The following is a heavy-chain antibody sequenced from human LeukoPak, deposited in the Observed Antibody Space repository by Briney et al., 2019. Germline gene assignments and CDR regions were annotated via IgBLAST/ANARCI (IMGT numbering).Heavy chain of an antibody. D-gene: IGHD5-18*01. V-gene: IGHV4-59*01. J-gene: IGHJ3*01. CDR3: ANNYGFAIGG. CDR2: IYNSGST. CDR1: GGSISSYF. Sequence: PSETLSLTCTVSGGSISSYFWSWIRQPPGKGLEWIGYIYNSGSTSYNPSLKSRVTISVDTSKNQFSLKLSSVTAADTAVYYCANNYGFAIGGWCQGTMVTVSS.